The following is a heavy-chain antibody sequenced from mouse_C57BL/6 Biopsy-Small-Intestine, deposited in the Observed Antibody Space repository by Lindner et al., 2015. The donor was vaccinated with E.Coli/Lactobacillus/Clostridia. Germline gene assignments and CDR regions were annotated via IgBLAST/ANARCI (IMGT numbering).Heavy chain of an antibody. CDR2: INPYNDDT. CDR3: ARLAYSHWYFDV. CDR1: GYSFSGYF. V-gene: IGHV1-20*01. J-gene: IGHJ1*01. Sequence: VQLQESGPELVKPGASVKISCKASGYSFSGYFMNWVKQSYGKSLEWIGRINPYNDDTFYNQKFKGRATFTVDKSSSTAHMELRSLTSEDSAVYYCARLAYSHWYFDVWGAGTTVTVSS. D-gene: IGHD1-1*01.